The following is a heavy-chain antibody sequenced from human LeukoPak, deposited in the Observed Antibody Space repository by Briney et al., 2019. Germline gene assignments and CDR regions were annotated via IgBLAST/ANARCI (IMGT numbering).Heavy chain of an antibody. CDR2: IRSAVDTT. D-gene: IGHD2-15*01. CDR1: GFTMSNYG. CDR3: ARGGRGSGYLDY. V-gene: IGHV3-48*04. J-gene: IGHJ4*02. Sequence: PGGSLRLSCAASGFTMSNYGVSWVRQAPGKGLEWVSGIRSAVDTTHYADSVKGRFIISRDNAKNSLYLQMNSLRAEDTAVYYCARGGRGSGYLDYWGQGTLVTVSS.